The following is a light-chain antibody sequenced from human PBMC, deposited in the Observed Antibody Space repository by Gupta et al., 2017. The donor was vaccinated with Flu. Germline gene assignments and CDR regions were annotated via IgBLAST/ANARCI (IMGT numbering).Light chain of an antibody. J-gene: IGKJ4*02. CDR3: LHDDNDPRT. CDR1: QDIRIT. Sequence: AIQLAQSPSSLSASVGDGVTVTCRASQDIRITLGWYQQKPGKAPKLLIYNASTLQTGVPSRFSGSGSGTDFTLTISSLQAEDFATYYCLHDDNDPRTFGEGTKVEIK. V-gene: IGKV1-6*01. CDR2: NAS.